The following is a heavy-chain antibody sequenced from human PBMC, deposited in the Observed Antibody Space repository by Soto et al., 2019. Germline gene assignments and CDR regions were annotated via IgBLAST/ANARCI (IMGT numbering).Heavy chain of an antibody. D-gene: IGHD6-19*01. Sequence: SLRLSCAASGFTFSSYAMSWVRQAPGKGLEWVSDISGSGGSTYYAASLKGWFTFSRDISKNTLYLQMNSLRAEDTAVYYCAKDLVAVAQDALDIWGQGTMVTVSS. J-gene: IGHJ3*02. V-gene: IGHV3-23*01. CDR1: GFTFSSYA. CDR2: ISGSGGST. CDR3: AKDLVAVAQDALDI.